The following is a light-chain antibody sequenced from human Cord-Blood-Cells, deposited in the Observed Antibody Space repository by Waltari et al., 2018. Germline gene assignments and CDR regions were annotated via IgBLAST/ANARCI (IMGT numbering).Light chain of an antibody. CDR3: QQYGSSSWT. V-gene: IGKV3-20*01. CDR1: QSVSSSY. CDR2: GSS. Sequence: EVVLTQSPGTLSLSPGDSDTLSCRASQSVSSSYLAWYHQKLGQAPRLLMYGSSSRATGIPDRFSGSGSGTDFTLTISRLEPEDFAVYYCQQYGSSSWTFGQGTKVEIK. J-gene: IGKJ1*01.